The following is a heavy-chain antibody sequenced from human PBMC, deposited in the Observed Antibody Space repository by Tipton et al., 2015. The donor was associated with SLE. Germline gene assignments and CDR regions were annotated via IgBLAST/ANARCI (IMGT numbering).Heavy chain of an antibody. Sequence: TLSLTCAVSGGSISSGGYSWSWIRLPPGKGLEWIGYIYHSGSTYYNPSLKSRVTISVDRSKNQFSLKLSSVTAAETAVYYCARSRGPGDATTAYYYYYGMDVWGQGTTVTVSS. CDR2: IYHSGST. V-gene: IGHV4-30-2*01. CDR3: ARSRGPGDATTAYYYYYGMDV. D-gene: IGHD1-1*01. CDR1: GGSISSGGYS. J-gene: IGHJ6*02.